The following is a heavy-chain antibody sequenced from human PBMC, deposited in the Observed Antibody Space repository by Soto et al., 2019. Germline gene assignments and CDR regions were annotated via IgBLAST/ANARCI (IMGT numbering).Heavy chain of an antibody. J-gene: IGHJ4*02. V-gene: IGHV3-48*01. CDR3: ERERHNYGVRRPPV. D-gene: IGHD4-17*01. CDR2: ISSSGSAV. CDR1: GFTFSSYS. Sequence: EVQLVESGGGLVQPGGSLRLSCAVSGFTFSSYSMNWVRQAPGKGLEWVSHISSSGSAVYYADSVKGRFTISRDNAKNSLYRQMNSLRAEDTAVYYCERERHNYGVRRPPVWGQGTLVTVSS.